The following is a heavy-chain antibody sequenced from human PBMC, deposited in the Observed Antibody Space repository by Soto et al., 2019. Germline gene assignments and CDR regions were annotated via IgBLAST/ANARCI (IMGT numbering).Heavy chain of an antibody. CDR2: IYYSGST. Sequence: SETLSLTCTVSGGSISSYYWSWIRQPPGKGLEWIGYIYYSGSTNYNPSLKSRVTISVDTSKNQFSLKLSSVTAADTAVYYCARMSYYYYMDVWGKGTTVTVSS. J-gene: IGHJ6*03. CDR3: ARMSYYYYMDV. CDR1: GGSISSYY. V-gene: IGHV4-59*01.